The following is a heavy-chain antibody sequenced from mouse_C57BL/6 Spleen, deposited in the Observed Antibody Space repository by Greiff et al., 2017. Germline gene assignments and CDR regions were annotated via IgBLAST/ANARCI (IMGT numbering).Heavy chain of an antibody. CDR2: ISSGSSTI. CDR3: ARSAVVAHYAMDE. CDR1: GFTFSAYG. V-gene: IGHV5-17*01. D-gene: IGHD1-1*01. Sequence: DVMLVESGGGLVKPGGSLKLSCAASGFTFSAYGMHWVRQAPEKGLEWVAYISSGSSTIYYADTVKGRFTITRYTAKNTLFLQMTSLMSEDTAMYYCARSAVVAHYAMDEWGQGTSVTVSA. J-gene: IGHJ4*01.